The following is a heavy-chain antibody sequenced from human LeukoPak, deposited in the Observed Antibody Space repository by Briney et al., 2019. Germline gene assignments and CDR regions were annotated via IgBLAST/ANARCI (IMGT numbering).Heavy chain of an antibody. CDR3: ARGRHSSGWYEPDY. Sequence: ASVKVSCKASGYTFTSYDINWVRQATGQGLEWMGWMNPNSGNTGYAQKFQGRVTMTSNTSISTAYMELSSLSSEDTAVYYCARGRHSSGWYEPDYWGQGTLVTVSS. D-gene: IGHD6-19*01. J-gene: IGHJ4*02. CDR1: GYTFTSYD. CDR2: MNPNSGNT. V-gene: IGHV1-8*01.